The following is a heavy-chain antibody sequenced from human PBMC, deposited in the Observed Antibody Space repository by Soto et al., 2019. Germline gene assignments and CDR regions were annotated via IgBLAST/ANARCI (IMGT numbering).Heavy chain of an antibody. CDR3: GRSTPSWNYRFDP. D-gene: IGHD1-7*01. Sequence: QVQLQESGPGLVKPSETLSLTCTVSGGSISSYYWSWIRQPAGKGLEWIGRIYTSGSTNYNPSRRSRVTMSVDTSKNQFALELGSVTAADTAVYYCGRSTPSWNYRFDPWGQGTLVTVFS. CDR1: GGSISSYY. V-gene: IGHV4-4*07. J-gene: IGHJ5*02. CDR2: IYTSGST.